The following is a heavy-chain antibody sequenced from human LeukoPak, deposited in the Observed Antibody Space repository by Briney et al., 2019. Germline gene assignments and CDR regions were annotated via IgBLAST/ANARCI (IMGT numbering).Heavy chain of an antibody. CDR1: GCTFTGYY. CDR3: ARAVSGYDFFDY. V-gene: IGHV1-2*06. CDR2: INPNSGGT. Sequence: ASVTVSCKASGCTFTGYYMHWVRQAPGQGLEWMGRINPNSGGTNYAQKFQGRVTMTRDTSISTAYMELSRLRSDDTAVYYCARAVSGYDFFDYWGQGTLVTVSS. D-gene: IGHD5-12*01. J-gene: IGHJ4*02.